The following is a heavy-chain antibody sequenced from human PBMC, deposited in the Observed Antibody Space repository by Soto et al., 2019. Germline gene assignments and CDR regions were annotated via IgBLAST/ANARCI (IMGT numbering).Heavy chain of an antibody. CDR1: GVKCSSYS. CDR3: AKATLRVVHPLVFDY. V-gene: IGHV3-23*01. Sequence: GGSLRLSCEASGVKCSSYSVNWVRQDPGKGLEWISVISGSGGATYFADSVKGRFVISRDNSKNTLYLQMNSLRAEDTAIYCCAKATLRVVHPLVFDYWGQGSLVNVSS. CDR2: ISGSGGAT. D-gene: IGHD3-3*01. J-gene: IGHJ4*02.